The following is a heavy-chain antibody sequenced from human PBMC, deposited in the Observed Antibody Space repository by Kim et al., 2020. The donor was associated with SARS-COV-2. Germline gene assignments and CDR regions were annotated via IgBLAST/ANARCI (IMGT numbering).Heavy chain of an antibody. D-gene: IGHD6-13*01. CDR3: AKDSSPRLYYYGMDV. Sequence: GGSLRLSCAASGFTFDDYAMHWVRQAPGKGLEWVSGISWNSGSIGYADSVKGRFTISRDNAKNSLYLQMNSLRAEDTALYYCAKDSSPRLYYYGMDVWG. CDR1: GFTFDDYA. CDR2: ISWNSGSI. V-gene: IGHV3-9*01. J-gene: IGHJ6*02.